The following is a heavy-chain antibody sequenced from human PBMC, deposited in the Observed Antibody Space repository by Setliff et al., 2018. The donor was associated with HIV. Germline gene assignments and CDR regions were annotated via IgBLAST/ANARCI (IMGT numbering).Heavy chain of an antibody. J-gene: IGHJ4*02. CDR3: ARARGPEGYFDS. CDR1: GGSFSGYY. CDR2: INHSGST. D-gene: IGHD3-10*01. Sequence: PSETLSLTCAVYGGSFSGYYWSWIRQSPGKGLEWIGEINHSGSTNYNPSLKSRVTISVDTSKNQFSLKMSSVTAADTAVYYCARARGPEGYFDSWGQGTLVTVS. V-gene: IGHV4-34*01.